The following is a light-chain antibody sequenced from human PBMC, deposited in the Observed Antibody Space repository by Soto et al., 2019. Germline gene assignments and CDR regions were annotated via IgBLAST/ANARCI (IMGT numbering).Light chain of an antibody. CDR1: QSVSSN. CDR3: QQYNNWPLT. CDR2: GAS. Sequence: EIVMTQSPATLSVSPGERATLSCRASQSVSSNLAWYQQKPGQAPRLLIYGASTRATGIPARLSGSGSGTEFTLTISSLQSEDSAVYYCQQYNNWPLTFGGGTKVDI. V-gene: IGKV3-15*01. J-gene: IGKJ4*01.